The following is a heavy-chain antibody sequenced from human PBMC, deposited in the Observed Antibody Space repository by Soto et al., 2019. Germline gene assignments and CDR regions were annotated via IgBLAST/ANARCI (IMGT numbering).Heavy chain of an antibody. CDR3: ARASEDIVVVPAATLYYYYYYMDV. J-gene: IGHJ6*03. V-gene: IGHV3-66*01. Sequence: GGSLRLSCAASGFTVSSNYMSWVRQAPGKGLEWVSVIYSGGSTYYADSVKGRFTISRDNSKNTLYLQMNSLRAEDTAVYYCARASEDIVVVPAATLYYYYYYMDVWGKRTTVTVSS. D-gene: IGHD2-2*01. CDR1: GFTVSSNY. CDR2: IYSGGST.